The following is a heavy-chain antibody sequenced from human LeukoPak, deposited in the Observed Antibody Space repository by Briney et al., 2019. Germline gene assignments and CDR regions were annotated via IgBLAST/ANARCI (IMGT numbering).Heavy chain of an antibody. V-gene: IGHV4-38-2*02. J-gene: IGHJ6*03. Sequence: SETLSLTCTVSGYSISSGYYWGWIRQPPGKGLEWIGSIYHSGSTYYNPSLKSRVTISVDTSKNQFSLKLSSVTAADTAVYYCARDWGDYGSGSFYIGNYYYYMDVWGEGTTVTVSS. CDR1: GYSISSGYY. CDR2: IYHSGST. D-gene: IGHD3-10*01. CDR3: ARDWGDYGSGSFYIGNYYYYMDV.